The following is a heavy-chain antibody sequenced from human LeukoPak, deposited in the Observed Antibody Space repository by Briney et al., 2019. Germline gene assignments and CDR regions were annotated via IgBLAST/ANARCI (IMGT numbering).Heavy chain of an antibody. Sequence: SETLSLTCTVSGGSISSYYWSRIRQPPGKGLEWIGYIYYSGSTNYNPSLKSRVTISVDTSKNQFSLKLSSVTAADTAVYYCASGRLSRTPSHRVGYSLFDYWGQGTLVTVSS. D-gene: IGHD3-22*01. J-gene: IGHJ4*02. V-gene: IGHV4-59*12. CDR1: GGSISSYY. CDR3: ASGRLSRTPSHRVGYSLFDY. CDR2: IYYSGST.